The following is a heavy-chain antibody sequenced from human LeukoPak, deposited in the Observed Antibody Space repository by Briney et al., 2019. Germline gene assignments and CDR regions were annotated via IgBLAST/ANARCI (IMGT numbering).Heavy chain of an antibody. D-gene: IGHD3-16*02. CDR2: INHSGST. CDR3: AREESDYDYAWGSYRPVYFDY. CDR1: GGSFSGYY. Sequence: SETLSLTCAVYGGSFSGYYWSWIRQPPGKGLEWIGEINHSGSTNYNPSLKSRVTISVDTSKNQFSLKLSSVTAADTAVYYCAREESDYDYAWGSYRPVYFDYWGQGTLVTVSS. V-gene: IGHV4-34*01. J-gene: IGHJ4*02.